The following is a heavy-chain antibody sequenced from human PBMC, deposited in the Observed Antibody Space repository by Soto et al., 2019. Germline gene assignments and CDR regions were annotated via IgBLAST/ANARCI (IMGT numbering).Heavy chain of an antibody. V-gene: IGHV4-31*03. CDR3: ARAGHYYDSSGYYLSATFDY. CDR1: GGSISSGGYY. J-gene: IGHJ4*02. CDR2: IYYSGST. D-gene: IGHD3-22*01. Sequence: QVQLQESGPGLVKPSQTLSLTCTVSGGSISSGGYYWSWIRQHPGKGLEWIGYIYYSGSTYYNPSLKSRVTISVDTSKNQFSLKLSSVTAADTAVYYCARAGHYYDSSGYYLSATFDYWGQGTLVTVSS.